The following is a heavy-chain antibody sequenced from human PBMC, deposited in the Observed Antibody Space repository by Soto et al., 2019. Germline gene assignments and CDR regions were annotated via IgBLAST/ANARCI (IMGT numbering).Heavy chain of an antibody. CDR1: GSTFTRYA. D-gene: IGHD6-19*01. J-gene: IGHJ4*02. CDR2: INAGNGNV. V-gene: IGHV1-3*01. Sequence: ASVKVSCKXSGSTFTRYAIHWLRQAPGQGLEWMGWINAGNGNVKYSEKLQGRVTITRDTSAKTGYLDLSSLRSEDTAVYYCASGRGGWYFDYWAQGTQVTVSS. CDR3: ASGRGGWYFDY.